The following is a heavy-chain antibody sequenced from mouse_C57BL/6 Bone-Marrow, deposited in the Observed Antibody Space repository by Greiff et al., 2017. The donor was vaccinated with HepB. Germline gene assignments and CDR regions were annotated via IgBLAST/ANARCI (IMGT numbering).Heavy chain of an antibody. CDR3: ASWVYYGSSLWDY. Sequence: QVQLQQSGAELARPGASVKLSCKASGYTFTSYGLSWVKQRTGQGLEWIGEIYPRSGNTYYNEKFKGKATLTADKSSSTAYMELRSLTSEDSAVYFCASWVYYGSSLWDYWGQGTTRTVSS. D-gene: IGHD1-1*01. CDR1: GYTFTSYG. CDR2: IYPRSGNT. V-gene: IGHV1-81*01. J-gene: IGHJ2*01.